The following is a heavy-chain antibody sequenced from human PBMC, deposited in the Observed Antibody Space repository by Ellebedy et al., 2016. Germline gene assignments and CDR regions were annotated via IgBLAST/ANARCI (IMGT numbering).Heavy chain of an antibody. CDR2: IYYTGVTT. Sequence: SETLSLTCTVSGGSMSPYYWSWIRQPPGKGLEWIAYIYYTGVTTNYNPSLKSRVTISVDTSKNQFSLKLTSVTAADTAVYYCAREESGYYNALDYWGQGSLVAVSS. V-gene: IGHV4-59*12. CDR3: AREESGYYNALDY. CDR1: GGSMSPYY. D-gene: IGHD3-22*01. J-gene: IGHJ4*02.